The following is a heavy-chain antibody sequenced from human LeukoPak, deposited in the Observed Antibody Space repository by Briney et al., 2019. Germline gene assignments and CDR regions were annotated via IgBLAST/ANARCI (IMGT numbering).Heavy chain of an antibody. D-gene: IGHD3-22*01. CDR1: GFTFSRYW. CDR3: ARDISGGYSSFDY. J-gene: IGHJ4*02. Sequence: PGGFLRLSCVASGFTFSRYWMSWVRQAPGKGLEWVATIKQDGSEKYYVDSVKGRFTISRDNAKNSLYLQMNSLRAEDTAVYYCARDISGGYSSFDYWGQGTLVTVSS. V-gene: IGHV3-7*01. CDR2: IKQDGSEK.